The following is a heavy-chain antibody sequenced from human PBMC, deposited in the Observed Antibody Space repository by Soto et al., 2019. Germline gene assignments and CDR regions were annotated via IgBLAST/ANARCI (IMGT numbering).Heavy chain of an antibody. CDR1: GGSFSGYY. CDR2: INHSGST. D-gene: IGHD3-10*01. CDR3: ARTPGRLLWFGEVGFDY. V-gene: IGHV4-34*01. Sequence: QVQLQQWGAGLLKPSETLSLTCAVYGGSFSGYYWSWIRQPPGKGLEWIGEINHSGSTNYNPSLKSRVTISVDTSKNQFSLKLSSVTAADTAVYYCARTPGRLLWFGEVGFDYWGQGTLVTVSS. J-gene: IGHJ4*02.